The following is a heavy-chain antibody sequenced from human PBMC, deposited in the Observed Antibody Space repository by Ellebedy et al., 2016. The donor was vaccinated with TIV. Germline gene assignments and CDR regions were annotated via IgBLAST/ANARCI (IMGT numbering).Heavy chain of an antibody. V-gene: IGHV1-3*01. CDR1: GYPFKTYG. D-gene: IGHD2-2*01. Sequence: ASVKVSXXASGYPFKTYGISWVRQAPGQGLEWMGWINAGNGNTQYSQKFQGRVTITRDTSASTDYMELSSLRSEDTAVYYCARDVALVRPAASKFDPWGQGTLVTVSS. CDR3: ARDVALVRPAASKFDP. J-gene: IGHJ5*02. CDR2: INAGNGNT.